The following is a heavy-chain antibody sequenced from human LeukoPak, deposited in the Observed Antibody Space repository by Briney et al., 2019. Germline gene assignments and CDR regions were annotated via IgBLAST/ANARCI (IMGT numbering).Heavy chain of an antibody. V-gene: IGHV1-18*01. CDR1: GYTFTSYG. CDR3: ARDGPLYCSGGSCYSTGVRWFDP. J-gene: IGHJ5*02. CDR2: ISAYNGNT. D-gene: IGHD2-15*01. Sequence: ASVKVSCKASGYTFTSYGISWVRQAPGQGLEWMGWISAYNGNTNYAQKLQGRVTMTTDTSTRTAYMELRSLRSDDTAVYYCARDGPLYCSGGSCYSTGVRWFDPGGQGTLVTVSA.